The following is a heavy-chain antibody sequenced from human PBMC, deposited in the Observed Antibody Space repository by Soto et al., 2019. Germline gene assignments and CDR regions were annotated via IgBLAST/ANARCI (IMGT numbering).Heavy chain of an antibody. V-gene: IGHV3-11*01. J-gene: IGHJ4*02. CDR1: GSTFSDYY. D-gene: IGHD6-13*01. Sequence: GSLRLSCAASGSTFSDYYMSWFRQAPGKGLEWVSYISGSGSTIHDADSVKGRFTISRDNAKNSLYLQMNSLRAEDTAVYYCARVGSIAAAGTPDYRGQGTLVTVSS. CDR2: ISGSGSTI. CDR3: ARVGSIAAAGTPDY.